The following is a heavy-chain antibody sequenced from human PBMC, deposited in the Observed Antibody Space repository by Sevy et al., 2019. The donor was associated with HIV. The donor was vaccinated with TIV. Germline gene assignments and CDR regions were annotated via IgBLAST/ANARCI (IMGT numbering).Heavy chain of an antibody. CDR1: GFTFSSYA. CDR2: ISYDGSNK. CDR3: RTQEMATGRAKSLDY. D-gene: IGHD5-12*01. J-gene: IGHJ4*02. Sequence: GGSLRLSCAASGFTFSSYAMHWVRQAPGKGLEWVAVISYDGSNKYYADSVKGRFTISRDNSKNTLYLQMNSLRAEDTAVYYCRTQEMATGRAKSLDYWGQGTLVTVSS. V-gene: IGHV3-30-3*01.